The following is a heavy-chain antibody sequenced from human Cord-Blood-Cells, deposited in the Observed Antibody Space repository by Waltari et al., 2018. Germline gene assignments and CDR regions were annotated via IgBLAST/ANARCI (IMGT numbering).Heavy chain of an antibody. Sequence: EVQLVESGGGLVQPGGSLRLSCAASGFTFSSYSMTWVRQAPGKGLEWVSYISSSSTIYYADSVKGRFTISRDNAKNSLYLQMNSLRDEDTAVYYCARRGGVAARDYWGQGTLVTVSS. V-gene: IGHV3-48*02. CDR2: ISSSSTI. D-gene: IGHD6-6*01. CDR1: GFTFSSYS. J-gene: IGHJ4*02. CDR3: ARRGGVAARDY.